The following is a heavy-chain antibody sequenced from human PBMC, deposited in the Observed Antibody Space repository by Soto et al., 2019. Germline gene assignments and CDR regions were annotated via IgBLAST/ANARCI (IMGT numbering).Heavy chain of an antibody. CDR1: GFTFRNAW. D-gene: IGHD1-26*01. V-gene: IGHV3-15*07. Sequence: GGSLRLSCAASGFTFRNAWINLVRRAPGKGLEWVGRIKSKIYGGTRDYAAPVKGRFTISRDDSSDMLFLQLNSLRIEDTGMYYCTTEGLYRRSPAPSWGQGTLVIVSS. J-gene: IGHJ4*03. CDR3: TTEGLYRRSPAPS. CDR2: IKSKIYGGTR.